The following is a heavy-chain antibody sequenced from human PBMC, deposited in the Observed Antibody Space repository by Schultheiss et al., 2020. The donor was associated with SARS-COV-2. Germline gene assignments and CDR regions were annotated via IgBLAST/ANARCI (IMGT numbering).Heavy chain of an antibody. V-gene: IGHV4-59*04. CDR3: ASSPIGGRTGMDV. CDR1: GGSISSYY. Sequence: SETLSLTCTVSGGSISSYYWSWIRQPPGKGLEWIGSIYHSGSTYYNPSLKSRVTMSVDTSKNQFSLKLTSVTAADTAVYYCASSPIGGRTGMDVWGQGTTVTVSS. CDR2: IYHSGST. D-gene: IGHD6-13*01. J-gene: IGHJ6*02.